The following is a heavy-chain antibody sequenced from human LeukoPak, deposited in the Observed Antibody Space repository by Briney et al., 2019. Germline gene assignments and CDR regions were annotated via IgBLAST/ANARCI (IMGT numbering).Heavy chain of an antibody. Sequence: GGSLRLSCAGSGFTVSSSHVSWVRQAPERGLEWVSVTYPDGSSYYPDSLKGRFTISRDNPKNTLYLQMNNLRAEDTAVYYCVRDFMGYCGAQCYSRWGKGTTVTVSS. CDR3: VRDFMGYCGAQCYSR. CDR2: TYPDGSS. D-gene: IGHD2-21*01. V-gene: IGHV3-66*02. CDR1: GFTVSSSH. J-gene: IGHJ6*04.